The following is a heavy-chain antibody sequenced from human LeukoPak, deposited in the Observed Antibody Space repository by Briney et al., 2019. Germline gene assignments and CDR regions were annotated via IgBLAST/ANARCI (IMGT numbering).Heavy chain of an antibody. J-gene: IGHJ6*02. CDR3: ARAEGLWFGEPTWPYGMDV. V-gene: IGHV4-59*01. Sequence: SKTLSLTCTVSGGSISSYHWSWIRQPPGKGLEWIGCIYYSGSTNYNPSLKSRVTISVDTSKNQFSLKLSSVTAADTAVYYCARAEGLWFGEPTWPYGMDVWGQGTTVTVSS. CDR2: IYYSGST. D-gene: IGHD3-10*01. CDR1: GGSISSYH.